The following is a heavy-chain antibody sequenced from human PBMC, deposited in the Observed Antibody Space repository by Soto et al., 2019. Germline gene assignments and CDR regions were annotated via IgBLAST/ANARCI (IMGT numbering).Heavy chain of an antibody. Sequence: GGSLRLSCVASGFNFRTYGMHWVRQAPGKGLEWVANIFYDGISKYYADAVRGRFSVTRDNSKNTLDLQMTSLKEEDTAVYYCARDRQQWLTSSLDPWGQGTLITVSS. CDR1: GFNFRTYG. CDR2: IFYDGISK. D-gene: IGHD6-19*01. J-gene: IGHJ5*02. CDR3: ARDRQQWLTSSLDP. V-gene: IGHV3-30*03.